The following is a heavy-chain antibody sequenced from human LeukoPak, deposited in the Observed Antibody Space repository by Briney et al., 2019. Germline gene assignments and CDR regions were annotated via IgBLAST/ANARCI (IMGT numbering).Heavy chain of an antibody. CDR3: ARARGVTTRLGYYGMDV. V-gene: IGHV1-69*05. Sequence: GASVKVSCKASGGTFSSYAISWVRRAPGQGLEWMGGIIPIFGIANYAQKFQGGVTITTDESTSTAYMELSSLRSEDTAVYYCARARGVTTRLGYYGMDVWGQGTTVTVSS. CDR1: GGTFSSYA. CDR2: IIPIFGIA. J-gene: IGHJ6*02. D-gene: IGHD4-17*01.